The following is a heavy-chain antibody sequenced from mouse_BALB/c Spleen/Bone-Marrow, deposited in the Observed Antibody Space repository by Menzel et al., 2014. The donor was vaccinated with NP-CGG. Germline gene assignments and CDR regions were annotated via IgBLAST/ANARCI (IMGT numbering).Heavy chain of an antibody. Sequence: EVQLQQSGAGLVKPGASVKLSCTVSGFNIKDTYMHWVRQRPEQGLAWIGRIYPANGDTKYDPKFQGKATITADTSSNAAYLQLSSLTSEYTAVYYCARYGNGLMDYWGQGTSVTVSS. J-gene: IGHJ4*01. CDR1: GFNIKDTY. CDR3: ARYGNGLMDY. D-gene: IGHD2-1*01. CDR2: IYPANGDT. V-gene: IGHV14-3*02.